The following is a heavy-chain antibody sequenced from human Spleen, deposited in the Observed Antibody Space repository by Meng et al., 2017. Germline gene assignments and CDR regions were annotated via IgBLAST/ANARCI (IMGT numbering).Heavy chain of an antibody. V-gene: IGHV3-72*01. CDR1: GFTFGDHY. D-gene: IGHD7-27*01. CDR2: IRNKVNNYSK. Sequence: GESLKISCAASGFTFGDHYMDWVRQAPGKGLEWVGRIRNKVNNYSKDYGASVKGRFTISRDDSRNSVYLQMNSLKTEDTAVYYCARRPLSNWGSIPDDYYYGMDVWGQGTTVTVSS. CDR3: ARRPLSNWGSIPDDYYYGMDV. J-gene: IGHJ6*02.